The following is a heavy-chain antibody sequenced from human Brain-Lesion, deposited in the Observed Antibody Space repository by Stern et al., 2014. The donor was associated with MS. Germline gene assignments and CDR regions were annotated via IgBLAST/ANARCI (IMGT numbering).Heavy chain of an antibody. CDR1: GGSISSGGYY. V-gene: IGHV4-31*03. Sequence: QLQLQESGPGLVKPSQTLSLTCTVSGGSISSGGYYWSWLRPPPGKGLEWIGYIYRDGSTFYNPSLKSRATISKNTIKPPFFQYLTSVTAADTAVYYCAKVRIPAASQYNWFDPWGLGTLVTVSS. J-gene: IGHJ5*02. CDR3: AKVRIPAASQYNWFDP. CDR2: IYRDGST. D-gene: IGHD2-2*01.